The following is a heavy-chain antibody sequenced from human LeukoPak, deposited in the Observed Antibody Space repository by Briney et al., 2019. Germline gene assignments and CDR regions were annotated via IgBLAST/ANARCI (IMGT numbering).Heavy chain of an antibody. Sequence: GGSLRLSCAPYGFTFSNYGVNWFRQAPGKGREWLSGIGVGGTTYYADSAKGRFTISRDTSKSTLYLQMNSLRAEDTAVYYCAKAQGYYDCWGQGTLVTVSS. CDR3: AKAQGYYDC. V-gene: IGHV3-23*01. CDR1: GFTFSNYG. CDR2: IGVGGTT. D-gene: IGHD3-22*01. J-gene: IGHJ4*02.